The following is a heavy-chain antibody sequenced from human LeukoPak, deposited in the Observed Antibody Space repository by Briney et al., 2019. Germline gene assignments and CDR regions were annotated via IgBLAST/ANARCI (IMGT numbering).Heavy chain of an antibody. J-gene: IGHJ4*02. Sequence: PGGSLRLSCAASGFTFSSYSMNWVRQAPGKGPEWVSVIYSGGTTSYADSVKGRFTISRHDSRNTLYLQMNSLRAEDTAFYYCARGYSYGEPFDYWGQGTLVTVSS. CDR2: IYSGGTT. CDR1: GFTFSSYS. V-gene: IGHV3-53*04. CDR3: ARGYSYGEPFDY. D-gene: IGHD5-18*01.